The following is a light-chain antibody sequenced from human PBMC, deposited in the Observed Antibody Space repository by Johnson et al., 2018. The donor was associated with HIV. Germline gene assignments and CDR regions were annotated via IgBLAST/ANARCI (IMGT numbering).Light chain of an antibody. CDR1: SSNIGNNY. V-gene: IGLV1-51*01. Sequence: QSVLTQPPSVSAAPGQKVTISCSGSSSNIGNNYVSWYQQLPGTAPKLLIYDNNKRPSGITDRFYGSKSGTSATLGITGLQTGDEADYYCGKWDSSLSAGVFGTGTKVTVL. CDR3: GKWDSSLSAGV. J-gene: IGLJ1*01. CDR2: DNN.